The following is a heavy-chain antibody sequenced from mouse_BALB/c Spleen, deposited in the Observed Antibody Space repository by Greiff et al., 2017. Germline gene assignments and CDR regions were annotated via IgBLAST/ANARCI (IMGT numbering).Heavy chain of an antibody. J-gene: IGHJ3*01. Sequence: EVQVVESGGDLVKPGGSLKLSCAASGFTFSSYGMSWVRQTPDKRLEWVATISSGGSYTYYPDSVKGRFTISRDNAKNTLYLQMSSLKSEDTAMYYCARRGNGNFFAYWGQGTLVTVSA. CDR1: GFTFSSYG. CDR3: ARRGNGNFFAY. CDR2: ISSGGSYT. D-gene: IGHD2-1*01. V-gene: IGHV5-6*01.